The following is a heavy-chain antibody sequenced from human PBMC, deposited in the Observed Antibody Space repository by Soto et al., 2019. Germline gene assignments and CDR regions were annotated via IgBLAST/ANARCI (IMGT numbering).Heavy chain of an antibody. CDR1: GYTFTNYG. Sequence: QVQLVQSGAEVKKPGASVKVSCKASGYTFTNYGISWVRQAPGQGLEYIGWISGYNGDTNYAQKFQGRVTMTTDTSTTTAYMDLRSLRSDDTAVYYCARDVDIVVVPGARGSFDYWGQGTLVTVSS. J-gene: IGHJ4*02. CDR2: ISGYNGDT. V-gene: IGHV1-18*01. CDR3: ARDVDIVVVPGARGSFDY. D-gene: IGHD2-2*03.